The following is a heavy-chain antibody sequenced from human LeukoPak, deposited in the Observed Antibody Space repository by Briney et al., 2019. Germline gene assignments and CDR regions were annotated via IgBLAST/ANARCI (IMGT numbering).Heavy chain of an antibody. D-gene: IGHD3-10*01. Sequence: GASVKASCKASGGTFSSYAISWVRQAPGQGLEWMGRIIPILGIANYAQKFQGRVTITADKSTSTAYMELSSLRSEDTAVYYCAKSVRWFGDVADYWGQGTLVTVSS. CDR3: AKSVRWFGDVADY. CDR2: IIPILGIA. J-gene: IGHJ4*02. CDR1: GGTFSSYA. V-gene: IGHV1-69*04.